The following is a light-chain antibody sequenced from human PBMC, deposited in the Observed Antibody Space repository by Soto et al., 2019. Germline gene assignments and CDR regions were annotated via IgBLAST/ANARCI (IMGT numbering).Light chain of an antibody. J-gene: IGKJ3*01. Sequence: ESVLTQSPGTLSLSPGQRATLSCRASETLSSGSLAWYQQKPGQAPRLLISNASRRATGTPDRFSGSGSGTDFTLTISRLEPEDFAVYFCQKYGRSPVTFGPGTKV. V-gene: IGKV3-20*01. CDR2: NAS. CDR1: ETLSSGS. CDR3: QKYGRSPVT.